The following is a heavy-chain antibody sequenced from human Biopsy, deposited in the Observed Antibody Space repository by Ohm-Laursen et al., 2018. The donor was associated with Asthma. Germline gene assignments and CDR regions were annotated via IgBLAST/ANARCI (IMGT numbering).Heavy chain of an antibody. CDR1: GGTFNTYV. J-gene: IGHJ4*02. CDR2: INSVFGTT. Sequence: ASVNVSCKSPGGTFNTYVIGWVRQAPGQGLEWMGGINSVFGTTTYPQKFPDRVTITADDSTSTVYMELSSLRSEDTAVYYCARKAGSCISRTYYSLDFWGQGTLVTVSS. CDR3: ARKAGSCISRTYYSLDF. D-gene: IGHD1-26*01. V-gene: IGHV1-69*13.